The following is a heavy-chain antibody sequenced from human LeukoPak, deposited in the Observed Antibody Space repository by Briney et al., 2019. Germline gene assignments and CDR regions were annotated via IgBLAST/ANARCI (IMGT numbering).Heavy chain of an antibody. CDR1: GYTFTNFD. J-gene: IGHJ4*02. D-gene: IGHD3-10*01. Sequence: GASVKVSCKASGYTFTNFDINWVRQATGQGLEWLGWMNPNTGHTGFARKFQGRVTMTRDTSISTAFLDLNTLTSDDTAVYYCARSGFGFESHFDAWGQGTPVTVSS. CDR2: MNPNTGHT. CDR3: ARSGFGFESHFDA. V-gene: IGHV1-8*01.